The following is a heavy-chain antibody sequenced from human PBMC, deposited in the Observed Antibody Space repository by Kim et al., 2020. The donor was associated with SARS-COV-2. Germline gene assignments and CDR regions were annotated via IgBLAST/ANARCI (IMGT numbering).Heavy chain of an antibody. V-gene: IGHV4-34*01. D-gene: IGHD6-19*01. CDR3: ARGELYSSGWYYFDY. Sequence: PSLKSRVTISVDTSKNQFSLKLSSVTAADTAVYYCARGELYSSGWYYFDYWGQGTLVTVSS. J-gene: IGHJ4*02.